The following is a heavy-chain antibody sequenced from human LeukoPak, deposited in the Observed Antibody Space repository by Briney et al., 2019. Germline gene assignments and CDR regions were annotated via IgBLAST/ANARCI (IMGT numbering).Heavy chain of an antibody. V-gene: IGHV4-59*08. J-gene: IGHJ6*02. CDR2: IYYSGST. CDR3: ARHVAPTTGYGMDV. D-gene: IGHD1-26*01. Sequence: SETLSLTCTVSGGSISSYYWSWIRQPPGKGLEWIGYIYYSGSTNYNPSLKSRVTISVDTSKNQFSLKLSSVTAADTAVYYCARHVAPTTGYGMDVWGQGTTVTVSS. CDR1: GGSISSYY.